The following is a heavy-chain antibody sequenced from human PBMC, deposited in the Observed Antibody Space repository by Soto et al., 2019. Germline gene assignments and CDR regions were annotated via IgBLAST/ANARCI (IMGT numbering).Heavy chain of an antibody. CDR1: GGSISSGDYY. J-gene: IGHJ4*02. CDR3: ARDVRINWHYFDY. CDR2: IYYSGSA. V-gene: IGHV4-31*03. Sequence: QVQLQESGPRLVKSSQTLSLTCFVSGGSISSGDYYWSWIRQHPGKGLEWIGYIYYSGSAYYNPSLKSRVTMSVDTSKNQFSLKLSSVTAGDTAIYFCARDVRINWHYFDYWGQGTLVTVSS. D-gene: IGHD1-1*01.